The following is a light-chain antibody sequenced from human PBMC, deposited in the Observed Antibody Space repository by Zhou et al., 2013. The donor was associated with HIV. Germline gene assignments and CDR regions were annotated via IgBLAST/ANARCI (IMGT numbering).Light chain of an antibody. J-gene: IGKJ5*01. CDR1: QDISNY. CDR2: KAS. CDR3: QQYSLSPIT. Sequence: DIQMTQSPSSLSASLGDRVTITCQASQDISNYLNWYQQKPGKAPKLLIYKASSLESGVPSRFSGSGSGTEFSLTISSLQPDDFATYYCQQYSLSPITFGQGTRLQI. V-gene: IGKV1-5*03.